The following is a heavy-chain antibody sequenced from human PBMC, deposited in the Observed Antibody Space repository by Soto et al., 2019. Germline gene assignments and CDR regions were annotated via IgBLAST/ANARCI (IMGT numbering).Heavy chain of an antibody. CDR2: IYGGGTT. J-gene: IGHJ4*02. V-gene: IGHV3-53*01. CDR1: GFTVSSKY. Sequence: EVQLVESGGGSIQPGGSLRLSCAASGFTVSSKYMTWVRQAPGKGLEWVSVIYGGGTTYYADSVKGRFTISRDNSKNTLYLQMNSLRAEDTAVYYCVQTTGWPGFDFWGQGPLVSVSS. CDR3: VQTTGWPGFDF. D-gene: IGHD6-19*01.